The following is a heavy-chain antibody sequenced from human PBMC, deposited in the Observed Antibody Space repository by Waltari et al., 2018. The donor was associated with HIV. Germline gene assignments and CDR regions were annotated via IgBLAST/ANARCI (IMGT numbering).Heavy chain of an antibody. V-gene: IGHV2-5*02. CDR1: GFSLITSGVS. D-gene: IGHD4-4*01. CDR3: AHRLSNYGYFDY. CDR2: IYWDNDK. Sequence: QITLKESGPTLVKPTQTLTLTCSFSGFSLITSGVSVGWIRQPQGKALEWLALIYWDNDKSYIPSLNSRLTITKDTSKNQVVLTMTNMDPVDTATYYCAHRLSNYGYFDYWGQGTLVTVSS. J-gene: IGHJ4*02.